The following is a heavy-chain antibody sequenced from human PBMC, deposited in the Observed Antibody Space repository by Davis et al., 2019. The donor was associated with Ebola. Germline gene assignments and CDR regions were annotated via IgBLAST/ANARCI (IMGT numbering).Heavy chain of an antibody. CDR1: GFTISDFA. D-gene: IGHD5-18*01. CDR2: IGGHGDETT. V-gene: IGHV3-23*01. Sequence: GESLKISCAASGFTISDFAMSWVRQRPAKGLEWVSAIGGHGDETTNYADSVKGRFTISRDNSRNTLYLQMNSLRGDDSAIYYCGHTALAGFYSYHYDMDVWGKGTTVTVSS. CDR3: GHTALAGFYSYHYDMDV. J-gene: IGHJ6*03.